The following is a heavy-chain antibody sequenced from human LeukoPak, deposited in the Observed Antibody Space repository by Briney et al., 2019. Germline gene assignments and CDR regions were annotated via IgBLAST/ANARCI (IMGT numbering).Heavy chain of an antibody. CDR3: ARGGYSYGHDAFDI. D-gene: IGHD5-18*01. J-gene: IGHJ3*02. V-gene: IGHV3-33*01. CDR1: GFTFSSYG. Sequence: PGGSLRLSCAASGFTFSSYGMHWVRQAPGKGLEWVAVIWYDGSNKYYADSVKGRFTISRDNSKNTLYLQMNSLRAEDTAVYYYARGGYSYGHDAFDIWGQGTMVTVSS. CDR2: IWYDGSNK.